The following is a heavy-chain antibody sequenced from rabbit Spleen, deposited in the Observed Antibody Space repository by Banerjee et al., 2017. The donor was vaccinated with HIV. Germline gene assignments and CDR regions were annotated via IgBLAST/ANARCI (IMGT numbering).Heavy chain of an antibody. D-gene: IGHD1-1*01. CDR3: ARDYASSSGYYLNL. V-gene: IGHV1S40*01. J-gene: IGHJ4*01. Sequence: DYATWAKGRFTISKTSSTTVTLQMTSLTVADTATYFCARDYASSSGYYLNLWGPGTLVTVS.